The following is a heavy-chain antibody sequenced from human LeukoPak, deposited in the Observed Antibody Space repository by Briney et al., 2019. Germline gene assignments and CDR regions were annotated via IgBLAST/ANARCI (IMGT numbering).Heavy chain of an antibody. J-gene: IGHJ4*02. CDR1: GFTLHDYT. Sequence: GGSLRLSRAASGFTLHDYTMHWVRHAPGKGLDWVSPIRRDGGSTYYADSVKGRFTISRDNAKNSLYLQMNSLRAEDTAIYYCARFPPKDVVGSTLGDYWGQGTLVTVSS. V-gene: IGHV3-43*01. CDR2: IRRDGGST. D-gene: IGHD1-26*01. CDR3: ARFPPKDVVGSTLGDY.